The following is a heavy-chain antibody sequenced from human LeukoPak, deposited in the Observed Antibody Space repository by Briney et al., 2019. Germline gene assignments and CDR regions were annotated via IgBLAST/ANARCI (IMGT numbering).Heavy chain of an antibody. CDR1: GGSISTYY. CDR3: AREMAITGALDI. V-gene: IGHV4-59*01. D-gene: IGHD5-24*01. Sequence: PSESLSLTCTVSGGSISTYYWNWIRQPPGKGLEWVGYIYYSGSTKYNPSLNSRVTISVDTSKNQFSQKLSSVTAADTAVYYCAREMAITGALDIWGQGSMVTVSS. J-gene: IGHJ3*02. CDR2: IYYSGST.